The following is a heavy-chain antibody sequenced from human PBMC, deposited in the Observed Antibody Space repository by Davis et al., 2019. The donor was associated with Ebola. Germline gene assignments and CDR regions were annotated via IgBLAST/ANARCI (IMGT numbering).Heavy chain of an antibody. CDR1: GSTFSAYN. Sequence: GESLKISCAASGSTFSAYNMSWVRRAPGKGLEWVSTLGLSADTYYADSVKGRFTISRDNSKNTLHLQMNSLRVEDTAIYYCAKDTSNIWFDVWGQGTMVTVSS. CDR2: LGLSADT. D-gene: IGHD1-26*01. J-gene: IGHJ3*01. V-gene: IGHV3-23*01. CDR3: AKDTSNIWFDV.